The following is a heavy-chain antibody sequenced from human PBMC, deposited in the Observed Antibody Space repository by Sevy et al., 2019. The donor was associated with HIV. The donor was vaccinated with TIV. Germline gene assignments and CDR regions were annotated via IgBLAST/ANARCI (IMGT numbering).Heavy chain of an antibody. CDR3: ARHQNAFDI. CDR2: TYYRSEWYD. Sequence: SQTLSLTCAISGDSVSRISVTWNWIRQSPSRGLEWLGRTYYRSEWYDDYALSVKSRITVNPDTYKNQFSLQLNFVTPEDTGVYYCARHQNAFDIWGQGTLVTVSS. CDR1: GDSVSRISVT. J-gene: IGHJ3*02. D-gene: IGHD2-2*01. V-gene: IGHV6-1*01.